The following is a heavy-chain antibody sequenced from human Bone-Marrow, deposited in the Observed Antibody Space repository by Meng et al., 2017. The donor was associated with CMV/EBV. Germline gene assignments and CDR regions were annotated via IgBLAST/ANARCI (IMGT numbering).Heavy chain of an antibody. D-gene: IGHD5-24*01. CDR2: IYYSGST. V-gene: IGHV4-59*01. Sequence: GSLRLSCAVYGGSFSGYYWSWIRQPPGKGLEWIGYIYYSGSTNYNPSLKSRVTISVDTSKNQFSLKLSSVTAADTAVYYCRIVEMATSEDYWGQGTLVTVSS. J-gene: IGHJ4*02. CDR3: RIVEMATSEDY. CDR1: GGSFSGYY.